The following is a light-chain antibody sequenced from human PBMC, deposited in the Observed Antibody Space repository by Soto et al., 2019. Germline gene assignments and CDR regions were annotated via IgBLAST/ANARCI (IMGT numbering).Light chain of an antibody. Sequence: QSVLTQPPSVSAAPGQKVTISCSGSSSNIGKKYVFWYQQVPGTAPKLLIYGNNKRPSGIPDRFSGSKSGTSATLGITGLQTGDEADYYCGTWDSSLSAYVFGTGTKVTVL. CDR1: SSNIGKKY. CDR3: GTWDSSLSAYV. V-gene: IGLV1-51*01. J-gene: IGLJ1*01. CDR2: GNN.